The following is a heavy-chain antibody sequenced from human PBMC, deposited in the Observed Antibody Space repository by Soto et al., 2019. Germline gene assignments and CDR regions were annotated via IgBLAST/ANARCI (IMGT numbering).Heavy chain of an antibody. J-gene: IGHJ4*02. Sequence: QVQLVESGGGVVQPGRSLRLSCAASGFTFSSYAMHWVRQAPGKGLEWVAVISYDGSNKYYADSVKGRFTISRDNSKNTLYLQMNSLRAEDTAVYYCARDEPYTGITGILDYWGQGTLVTVSS. CDR1: GFTFSSYA. V-gene: IGHV3-30-3*01. CDR2: ISYDGSNK. D-gene: IGHD1-20*01. CDR3: ARDEPYTGITGILDY.